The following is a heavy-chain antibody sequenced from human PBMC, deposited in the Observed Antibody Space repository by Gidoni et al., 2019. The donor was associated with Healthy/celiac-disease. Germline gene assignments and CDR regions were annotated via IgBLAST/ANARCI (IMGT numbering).Heavy chain of an antibody. J-gene: IGHJ5*01. CDR2: IRSKAYGGTT. D-gene: IGHD3-16*01. V-gene: IGHV3-49*04. CDR1: GFTFGDYA. CDR3: TRIMITFGGVIPNWFDS. Sequence: CTASGFTFGDYAMSWVRQAPGKGLEWVGFIRSKAYGGTTEYAASVKGRFTISRDDSKSIAYLQMNSLKTEDTAVYYCTRIMITFGGVIPNWFDSWGQGTLVTVSS.